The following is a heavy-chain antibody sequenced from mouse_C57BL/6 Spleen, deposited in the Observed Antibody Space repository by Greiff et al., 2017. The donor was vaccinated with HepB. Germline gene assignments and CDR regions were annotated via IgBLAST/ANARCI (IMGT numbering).Heavy chain of an antibody. Sequence: QVQLQQPGAELVMPGASVKLSCKASGYTFTSYWMHWVKQRPGQGLEWIGEIDHSDSYTNYNQKFKGKSTLTVDKSSSTAYMQLSSLTSEDSAVYYCARFFTTVYAMDYWGQGTSVTVSS. CDR2: IDHSDSYT. V-gene: IGHV1-69*01. CDR3: ARFFTTVYAMDY. D-gene: IGHD1-2*01. CDR1: GYTFTSYW. J-gene: IGHJ4*01.